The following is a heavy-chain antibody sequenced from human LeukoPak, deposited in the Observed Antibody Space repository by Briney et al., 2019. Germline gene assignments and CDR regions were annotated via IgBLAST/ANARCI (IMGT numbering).Heavy chain of an antibody. CDR1: GGSISSGGYY. CDR2: IYHSGAT. V-gene: IGHV4-30-2*01. J-gene: IGHJ5*02. Sequence: PSETLSLTCSVSGGSISSGGYYWSWIRQPPGKGLEWMGYIYHSGATFYNPSLKSRVTISVDRSKNQFSLKLTSVTAADTAVYYCARAHPHDGIFGVVIIPSWFDPWGQGTLVTVSS. D-gene: IGHD3-3*01. CDR3: ARAHPHDGIFGVVIIPSWFDP.